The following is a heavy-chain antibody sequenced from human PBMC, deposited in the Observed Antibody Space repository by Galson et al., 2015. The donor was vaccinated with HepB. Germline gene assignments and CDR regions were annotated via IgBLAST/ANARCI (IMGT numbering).Heavy chain of an antibody. CDR3: ARDSPRMVYGGDDAFDI. CDR1: GGTFSSYA. D-gene: IGHD2-8*01. Sequence: SVKVSCKASGGTFSSYAISWVRQAPGQGLEWMGGIIPIFGIANYAQKFQGRVTITADESTSTAYMGLSSLRSEDTAVYYCARDSPRMVYGGDDAFDIWGQGTMVTVSS. CDR2: IIPIFGIA. J-gene: IGHJ3*02. V-gene: IGHV1-69*13.